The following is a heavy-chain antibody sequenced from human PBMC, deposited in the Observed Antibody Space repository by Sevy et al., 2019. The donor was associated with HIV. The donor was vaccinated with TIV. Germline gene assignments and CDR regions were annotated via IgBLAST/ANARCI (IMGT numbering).Heavy chain of an antibody. CDR2: IKQDGSVK. CDR3: VRAIAADGSF. V-gene: IGHV3-7*01. CDR1: GFTFSNYA. Sequence: GSLRLSCAASGFTFSNYAMNWVRQAPGKGLEWVANIKQDGSVKYYVDSVKGRFTISRDNARNLLYLQMNSLRVEDTALYYCVRAIAADGSFWGQGTLVTVSS. D-gene: IGHD6-13*01. J-gene: IGHJ4*02.